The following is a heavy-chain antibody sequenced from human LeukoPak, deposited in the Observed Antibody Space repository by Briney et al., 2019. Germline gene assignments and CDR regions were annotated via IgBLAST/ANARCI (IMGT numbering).Heavy chain of an antibody. J-gene: IGHJ4*02. V-gene: IGHV3-23*01. CDR3: AKVALGEKWFGGYFDY. D-gene: IGHD3-10*01. CDR2: ISGSGGST. Sequence: PGGSLRLSCAASGFTFSSYAMSWVRQAPGKGLEWVSAISGSGGSTYYADSVKGRFTISRDNSKNTLYLQMNSLRAEDTAVYHCAKVALGEKWFGGYFDYWGQGTLVTVSS. CDR1: GFTFSSYA.